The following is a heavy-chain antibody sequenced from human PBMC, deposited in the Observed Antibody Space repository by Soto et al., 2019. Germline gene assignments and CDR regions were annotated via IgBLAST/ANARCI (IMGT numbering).Heavy chain of an antibody. V-gene: IGHV1-69*04. J-gene: IGHJ6*03. CDR1: GGTFSCYT. CDR3: ARDAQQLGRRFYYYYMDV. Sequence: SVEVCCKASGGTFSCYTICWVRQATGQGLEWMGRIIPILGIANYAQKFQGRVTITADKSTSTAYMELSSLRSEDTAVYYCARDAQQLGRRFYYYYMDVWGKGTTVTVSS. D-gene: IGHD6-13*01. CDR2: IIPILGIA.